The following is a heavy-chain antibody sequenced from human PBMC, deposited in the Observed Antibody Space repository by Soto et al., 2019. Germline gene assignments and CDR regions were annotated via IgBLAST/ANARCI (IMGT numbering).Heavy chain of an antibody. D-gene: IGHD1-1*01. J-gene: IGHJ4*02. CDR1: GYTFTTYG. V-gene: IGHV1-18*01. Sequence: QVHLVQSGAEVKKPGASVKVSCKGSGYTFTTYGITWVRQAPGQGLEWMGWISAHNGNTNYAQKLQGRVTVTRDTSTSTAYMELRILRADDTAVYYCARGRYGDYWGQGALVTVSS. CDR2: ISAHNGNT. CDR3: ARGRYGDY.